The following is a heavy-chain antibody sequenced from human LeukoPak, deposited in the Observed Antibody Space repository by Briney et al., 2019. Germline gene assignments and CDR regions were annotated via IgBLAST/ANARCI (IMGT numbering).Heavy chain of an antibody. CDR1: GYTFTSSD. D-gene: IGHD6-13*01. Sequence: ASVKVSCKASGYTFTSSDINWVRQAAGQGPEWMGWINPNSGRTGYAQKFQGRVTMTANTSINTAYMELSSLRFDDTAVYYCARGRSGLAAAGTYDYCGQGTLITVSS. CDR2: INPNSGRT. CDR3: ARGRSGLAAAGTYDY. J-gene: IGHJ4*02. V-gene: IGHV1-8*01.